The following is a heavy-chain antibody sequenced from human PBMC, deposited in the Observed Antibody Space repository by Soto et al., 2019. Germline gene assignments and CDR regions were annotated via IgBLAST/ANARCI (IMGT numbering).Heavy chain of an antibody. CDR3: AKERGYGANTYYFDH. CDR2: ISGSDGGT. J-gene: IGHJ4*02. D-gene: IGHD4-17*01. V-gene: IGHV3-23*01. Sequence: EVLLLESGGGLVQPGGSLRLSCAVSGFSLTSYALTWVRQPPGKGLEWVSSISGSDGGTYYADSVKGRFTLSRDNSKNMLYLKMNSLRAEDTAIYFCAKERGYGANTYYFDHWGQGTLVTVSS. CDR1: GFSLTSYA.